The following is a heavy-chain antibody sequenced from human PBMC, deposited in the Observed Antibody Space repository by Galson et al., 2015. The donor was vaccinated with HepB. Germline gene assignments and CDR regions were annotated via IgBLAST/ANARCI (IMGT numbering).Heavy chain of an antibody. CDR2: INPSGGST. V-gene: IGHV1-46*01. CDR3: ARDHCSGGSCYSGWFDP. J-gene: IGHJ5*02. CDR1: GYTFTSYY. Sequence: SVKVSCKASGYTFTSYYMHWVRQAPGQGLEWMGIINPSGGSTSYAQKFQGRVTMTRDTSTSTVYMELSSLRSEDTAVYYCARDHCSGGSCYSGWFDPWGQGTLDTVSS. D-gene: IGHD2-15*01.